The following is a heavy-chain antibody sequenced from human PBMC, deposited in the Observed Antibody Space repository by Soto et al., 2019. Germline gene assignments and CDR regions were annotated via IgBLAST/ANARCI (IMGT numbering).Heavy chain of an antibody. V-gene: IGHV1-69*06. CDR2: IIPIFGTI. J-gene: IGHJ4*02. Sequence: GASVKVSCKPSGGTFSSDAITWVRQAPERGLEWMGGIIPIFGTINYAQKFQGRVTITADKSTTTAYMELSSLRSEDTAIYYCARDKSADSSGYLYYFDYWGQGTLVTVSS. CDR1: GGTFSSDA. D-gene: IGHD3-22*01. CDR3: ARDKSADSSGYLYYFDY.